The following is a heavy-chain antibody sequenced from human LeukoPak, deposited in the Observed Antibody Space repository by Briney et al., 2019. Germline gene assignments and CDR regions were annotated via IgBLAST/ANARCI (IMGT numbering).Heavy chain of an antibody. J-gene: IGHJ6*03. Sequence: AKTLSLPCTVSGGSISSHYWSWIRQPPGKGQEWIGYIYYSGSTNYNPSLKSRVTISVDTSKNQFSLKLSSVTAADTAVYYCARERSSSWYDRLYYYYYYMDVWGKGTTVTVSS. CDR3: ARERSSSWYDRLYYYYYYMDV. V-gene: IGHV4-59*11. CDR1: GGSISSHY. D-gene: IGHD6-13*01. CDR2: IYYSGST.